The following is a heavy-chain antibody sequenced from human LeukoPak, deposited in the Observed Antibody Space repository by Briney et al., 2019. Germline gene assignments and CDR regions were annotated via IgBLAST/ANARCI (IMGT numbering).Heavy chain of an antibody. Sequence: ASVKVSCKASGYTFTCYDINWVRQATGQGLEWMGWMNPNSGNTGYAQKFQGRVTMTRNTSISTAYMELSSLRSEDTAVYYCARTDPDIHARIDYWGQGTLVTVSS. CDR2: MNPNSGNT. CDR1: GYTFTCYD. V-gene: IGHV1-8*01. CDR3: ARTDPDIHARIDY. J-gene: IGHJ4*02. D-gene: IGHD3-9*01.